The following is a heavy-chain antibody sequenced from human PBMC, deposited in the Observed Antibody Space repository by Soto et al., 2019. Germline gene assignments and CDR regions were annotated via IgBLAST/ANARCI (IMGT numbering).Heavy chain of an antibody. Sequence: GESLKISCKGSGYSFTSYCIGWVRQMPGKGLEWMGVIYPGDSDTRYSPSFQGQVTISADKSISTAYLQWSSLKASDTALYYCARHRGDGYNYSGFDYWGQGTLVTVSS. CDR2: IYPGDSDT. V-gene: IGHV5-51*01. J-gene: IGHJ4*02. D-gene: IGHD5-12*01. CDR3: ARHRGDGYNYSGFDY. CDR1: GYSFTSYC.